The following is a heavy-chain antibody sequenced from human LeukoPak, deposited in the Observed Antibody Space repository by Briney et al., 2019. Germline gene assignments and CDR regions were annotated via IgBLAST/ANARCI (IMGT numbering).Heavy chain of an antibody. Sequence: SVKVSCKASGGTFSSYAISWVRQAPGQGLEWMGRIIPILGIANYAQKFQGRVTITADKSTSTAYMELSSLRSEDTAVYYCAGDVYCGGDCYSSDSHFDYWGQGTPVTVSS. D-gene: IGHD2-21*02. CDR1: GGTFSSYA. J-gene: IGHJ4*02. CDR2: IIPILGIA. CDR3: AGDVYCGGDCYSSDSHFDY. V-gene: IGHV1-69*04.